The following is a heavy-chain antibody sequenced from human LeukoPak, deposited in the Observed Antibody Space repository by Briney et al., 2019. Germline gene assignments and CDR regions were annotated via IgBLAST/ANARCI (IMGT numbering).Heavy chain of an antibody. V-gene: IGHV1-69*05. D-gene: IGHD5-18*01. CDR1: GGTFSSYA. Sequence: ASVKVSCKASGGTFSSYAISWVRQPPGQGLEWMGGIIPIFGTANYAQKFQGRVTITTDESTSTAYMELSSLRSEDTAVYYCAGAQVYSYGYVEYYFDYWGQGTLVTVSS. CDR2: IIPIFGTA. J-gene: IGHJ4*02. CDR3: AGAQVYSYGYVEYYFDY.